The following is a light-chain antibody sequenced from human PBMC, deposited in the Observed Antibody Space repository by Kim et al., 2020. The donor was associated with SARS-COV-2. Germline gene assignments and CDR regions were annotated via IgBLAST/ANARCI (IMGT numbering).Light chain of an antibody. Sequence: GQSVTISCCATSTNFGDNPVTWYQQVPGAAPKLLICSNYQRPSGVPARFSGSKSGTSASLAISGLQSADEADYFCASWDDILNALVFGGGTQLTVL. J-gene: IGLJ2*01. CDR3: ASWDDILNALV. V-gene: IGLV1-44*01. CDR1: STNFGDNP. CDR2: SNY.